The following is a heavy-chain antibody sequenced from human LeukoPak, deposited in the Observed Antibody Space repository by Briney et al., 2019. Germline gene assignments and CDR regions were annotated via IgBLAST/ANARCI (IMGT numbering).Heavy chain of an antibody. CDR2: IYSGGNT. V-gene: IGHV3-66*01. CDR1: GFTVSSNY. CDR3: ARESSGDGIDI. Sequence: GGSLRLTCAASGFTVSSNYMNWVRQAPGKGLEWVSVIYSGGNTYYADSVKGRFTISRDISKNTLYLQMNSLRAEDTAVYYCARESSGDGIDIWGQGTMVIVSS. J-gene: IGHJ3*02.